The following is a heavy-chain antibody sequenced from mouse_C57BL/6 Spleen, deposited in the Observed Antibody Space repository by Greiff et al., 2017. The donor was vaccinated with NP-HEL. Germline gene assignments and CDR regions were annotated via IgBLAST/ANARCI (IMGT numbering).Heavy chain of an antibody. CDR1: GFSLSTFGMG. V-gene: IGHV8-8*01. CDR2: IWWDDDK. D-gene: IGHD1-1*01. CDR3: ARSYYYGSSYLAWFAY. J-gene: IGHJ3*01. Sequence: QVTLKVSGPGILQPSQTLSLTCSFSGFSLSTFGMGVGWIRQPSGKGLEWLAHIWWDDDKYYNPALKSRLTISKDTSKNQVFLKIANVDTADTATYYCARSYYYGSSYLAWFAYWGQGTLVTVSA.